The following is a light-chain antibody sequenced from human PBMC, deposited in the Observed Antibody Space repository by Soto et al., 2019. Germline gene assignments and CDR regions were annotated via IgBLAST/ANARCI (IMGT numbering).Light chain of an antibody. CDR2: GNS. CDR3: QSYDSSLSGRVV. CDR1: SSNIGAGYD. V-gene: IGLV1-40*01. J-gene: IGLJ2*01. Sequence: QSVLTQPPSVSGAPGQRVTISCTGSSSNIGAGYDVHWYQQLPGTAPKLLIYGNSNPPSGVPDRFSGSKSGTSASLAITGLEAEVEADYYFQSYDSSLSGRVVFGGGTQLTVL.